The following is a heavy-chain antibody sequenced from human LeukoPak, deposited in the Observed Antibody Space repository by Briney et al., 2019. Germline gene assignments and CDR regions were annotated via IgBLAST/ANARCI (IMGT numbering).Heavy chain of an antibody. CDR2: ISSSSSTI. V-gene: IGHV3-48*03. J-gene: IGHJ4*02. Sequence: GGSLRLSCAASGFTFSIYEMNWVRQPPGKGLAWVSYISSSSSTIYYAASVKGRFTISRDHAKYSLYLQMNSLRAEDTAVYYCARDSESGWSDYWGQGTLVTVSS. CDR1: GFTFSIYE. D-gene: IGHD6-19*01. CDR3: ARDSESGWSDY.